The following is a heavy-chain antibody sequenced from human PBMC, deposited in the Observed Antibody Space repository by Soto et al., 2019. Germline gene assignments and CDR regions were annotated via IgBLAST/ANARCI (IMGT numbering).Heavy chain of an antibody. CDR2: ISCDGGST. Sequence: PGGSLRLSCAASGFTFDDYTMHWVRQAPGKGLEWVSLISCDGGSTYYADSAKGRFTISRDNTKNTLYLQMNSLRAEDTAVYFCARDSSRSPPTDYYMDVWGKGTTVTVSS. J-gene: IGHJ6*03. V-gene: IGHV3-43*01. CDR1: GFTFDDYT. CDR3: ARDSSRSPPTDYYMDV.